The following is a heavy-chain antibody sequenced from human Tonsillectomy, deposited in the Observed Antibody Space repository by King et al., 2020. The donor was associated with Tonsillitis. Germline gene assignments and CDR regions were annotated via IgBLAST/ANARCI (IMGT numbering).Heavy chain of an antibody. J-gene: IGHJ4*02. CDR3: TTRPLVGGVIYFDY. D-gene: IGHD3-10*01. V-gene: IGHV3-15*01. CDR1: GFTFSNAW. Sequence: VQLVESGGGLVKPGGSLRLSCAASGFTFSNAWMSWVRQAPGKGLEWVGRIKSKTDGGTTDYAAPVKGRFTISRDDSKNTLYLQMNSLKTKDTAVYYCTTRPLVGGVIYFDYWGQGTLVTVSS. CDR2: IKSKTDGGTT.